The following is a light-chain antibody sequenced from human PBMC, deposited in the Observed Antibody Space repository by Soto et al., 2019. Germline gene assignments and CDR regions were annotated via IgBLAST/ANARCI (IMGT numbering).Light chain of an antibody. Sequence: QCVLTQPPSVSGAPGQRVTITCTWSSSNIWACYDGHWYQQVPGAAPTLLIFRTNNRPSGVPDRFSASKSGTSASLAITGLQAEDEADYYCQSYDSSLSGLYVFGTGTKVTV. CDR1: SSNIWACYD. V-gene: IGLV1-40*01. CDR2: RTN. CDR3: QSYDSSLSGLYV. J-gene: IGLJ1*01.